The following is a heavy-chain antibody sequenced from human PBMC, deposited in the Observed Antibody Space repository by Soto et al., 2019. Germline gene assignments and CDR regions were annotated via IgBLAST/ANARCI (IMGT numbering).Heavy chain of an antibody. CDR2: IIPIFGTA. J-gene: IGHJ3*02. CDR3: ARDSVVVAANDAFDI. CDR1: GGTFSSYA. D-gene: IGHD2-15*01. Sequence: GASVQVSCKASGGTFSSYAISWVRQAPGQGLEWMGGIIPIFGTANYAQKFQGRVTITADESTSTAYMELSSLRSEDTAVYYCARDSVVVAANDAFDIWGQGTMVTVSS. V-gene: IGHV1-69*13.